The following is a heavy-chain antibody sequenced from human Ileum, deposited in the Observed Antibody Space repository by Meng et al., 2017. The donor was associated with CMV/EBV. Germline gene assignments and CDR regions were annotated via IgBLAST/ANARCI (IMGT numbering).Heavy chain of an antibody. Sequence: GESLKISCAASGFTFSSYSMHWVRQAPGKGLEWVAFIRYDGSNKYYADSVKGRFTISRDNSKNTLYLQMNSLRAEDTAVYYCAKDSSVWYPFTQIFDPWGQGTLVTVSS. J-gene: IGHJ5*02. CDR2: IRYDGSNK. D-gene: IGHD6-19*01. V-gene: IGHV3-30*02. CDR3: AKDSSVWYPFTQIFDP. CDR1: GFTFSSYS.